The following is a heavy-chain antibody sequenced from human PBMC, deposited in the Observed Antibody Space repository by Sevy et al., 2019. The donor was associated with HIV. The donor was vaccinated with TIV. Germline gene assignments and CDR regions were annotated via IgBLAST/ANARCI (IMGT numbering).Heavy chain of an antibody. CDR1: GFTFSSYA. Sequence: GGSLRLSCAASGFTFSSYAMSWVRQASGKGLEWVSAISGSGGSTYYADSVKGRFTISRDNSKNTLYLQMNSLRAEDTAVYYCAKATYDFWSGPIGYWGQGTLGTASS. D-gene: IGHD3-3*01. J-gene: IGHJ4*02. V-gene: IGHV3-23*01. CDR3: AKATYDFWSGPIGY. CDR2: ISGSGGST.